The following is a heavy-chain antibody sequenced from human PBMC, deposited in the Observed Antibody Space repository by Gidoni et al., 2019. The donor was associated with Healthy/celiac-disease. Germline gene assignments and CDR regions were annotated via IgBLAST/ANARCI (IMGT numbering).Heavy chain of an antibody. V-gene: IGHV1-8*01. CDR3: ARGGSTVTTGRYYYYGMDV. CDR1: VYTFTSYD. J-gene: IGHJ6*02. Sequence: QVQLVQSGAEVKKPGASVKVSCKASVYTFTSYDINWVRQATGQGLEWMGWMNPNSGNTGYAQKFQGRVTMTRNTSISTAYMELSSLRSEDTAVYYCARGGSTVTTGRYYYYGMDVWGQGTTVTVSS. CDR2: MNPNSGNT. D-gene: IGHD4-17*01.